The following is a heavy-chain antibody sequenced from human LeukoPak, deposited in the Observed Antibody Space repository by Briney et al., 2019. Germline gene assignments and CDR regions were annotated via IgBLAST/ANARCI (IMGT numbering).Heavy chain of an antibody. CDR1: GYTFTGYY. CDR3: AAVSSSWSGHY. Sequence: ASVKVSCKASGYTFTGYYMHWVRQAPGQGLEWMGWINPNSGGTNYAQKFQGGVTMTRDTSVSTAYMELSRLRSDDTAVYYCAAVSSSWSGHYWGQGTLVTVSS. CDR2: INPNSGGT. V-gene: IGHV1-2*02. J-gene: IGHJ4*02. D-gene: IGHD6-13*01.